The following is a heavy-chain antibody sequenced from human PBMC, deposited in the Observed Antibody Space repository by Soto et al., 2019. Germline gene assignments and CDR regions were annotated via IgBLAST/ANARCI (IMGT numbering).Heavy chain of an antibody. CDR2: IYYSGST. D-gene: IGHD2-15*01. V-gene: IGHV4-39*01. J-gene: IGHJ4*02. CDR3: ARLRYCSGGSCYPGGYYFDY. Sequence: SETLSLTCTVSGGSISSSSYYWGWIRQPPGRGLEWIGSIYYSGSTYYNPSLKSRVTISVDTSKNQFSLKLSSVTAADTAVYYCARLRYCSGGSCYPGGYYFDYWGQGTLVTVSS. CDR1: GGSISSSSYY.